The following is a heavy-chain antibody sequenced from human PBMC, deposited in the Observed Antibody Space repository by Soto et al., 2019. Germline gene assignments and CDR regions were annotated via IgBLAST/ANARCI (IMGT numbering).Heavy chain of an antibody. CDR3: VRGQPHRITIFEVVIRSYDYGMDV. CDR1: GCCISSGPYS. J-gene: IGHJ6*02. V-gene: IGHV4-39*01. D-gene: IGHD3-3*01. CDR2: FYYSEST. Sequence: SETVSLTCTVSGCCISSGPYSWGWIRQPPGKGLEWIGTFYYSESTYYNPSLESRVTISVDTSKNQFSLKVSSVTVADTAVYFCVRGQPHRITIFEVVIRSYDYGMDVWGQGTTVTVS.